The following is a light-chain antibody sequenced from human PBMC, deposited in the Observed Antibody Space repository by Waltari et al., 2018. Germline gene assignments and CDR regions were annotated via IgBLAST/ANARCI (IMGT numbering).Light chain of an antibody. V-gene: IGLV2-14*03. J-gene: IGLJ2*01. CDR2: DVS. CDR3: SSSTSSSTVL. Sequence: QSALTQPASVSGSPGQSITISCTGTSSDIGGYNFVSWYQQHPGKAPKLMIYDVSHRTSGVSDRFSGSKSGNTASLTISGLQAEDEANYFCSSSTSSSTVLFGGGTKLTAL. CDR1: SSDIGGYNF.